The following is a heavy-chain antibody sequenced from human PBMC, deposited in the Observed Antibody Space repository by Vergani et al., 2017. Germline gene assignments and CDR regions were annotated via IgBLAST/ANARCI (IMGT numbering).Heavy chain of an antibody. CDR1: ESTFSDYN. CDR3: AHSWNFGRRDWFDS. D-gene: IGHD1-26*01. J-gene: IGHJ5*01. CDR2: ISPKTGDT. Sequence: QVQLMQSGPVMKKPGGSMKVSCQASESTFSDYNIHWVRQAPGQGCQGMGWISPKTGDTDYLQCCQDRVTMTIDASTKTVYLKMTRLTSDDTAIYYCAHSWNFGRRDWFDSWGPGTLVTVSS. V-gene: IGHV1-2*02.